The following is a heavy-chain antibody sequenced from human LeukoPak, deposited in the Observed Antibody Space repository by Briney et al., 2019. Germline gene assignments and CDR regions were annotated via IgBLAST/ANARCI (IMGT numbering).Heavy chain of an antibody. D-gene: IGHD1-26*01. Sequence: SVKVSCKASGTTFSRSAISWVRQAPGQGLEWMGGVIPILGTTSYAQKCQDRVSITTAVSTSTAYMEVTSLRSVDTAVYYCARDDGSATMGFASWGQGTLVTVSS. V-gene: IGHV1-69*05. CDR1: GTTFSRSA. J-gene: IGHJ4*02. CDR2: VIPILGTT. CDR3: ARDDGSATMGFAS.